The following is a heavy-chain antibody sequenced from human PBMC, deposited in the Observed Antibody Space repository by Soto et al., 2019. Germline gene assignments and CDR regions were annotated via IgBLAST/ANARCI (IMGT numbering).Heavy chain of an antibody. Sequence: EVQLVESGGGLVQPGGSLRLSCAASGLIFSNYKMHWVRQAPGKGLVWVARISTNGIVTDYADSVKGRFTVSRDNAKNTLYLQMNSLRAEDTAVYYCARDTDGLHYWGQGTLVTVSS. J-gene: IGHJ4*02. CDR3: ARDTDGLHY. V-gene: IGHV3-74*01. CDR1: GLIFSNYK. CDR2: ISTNGIVT.